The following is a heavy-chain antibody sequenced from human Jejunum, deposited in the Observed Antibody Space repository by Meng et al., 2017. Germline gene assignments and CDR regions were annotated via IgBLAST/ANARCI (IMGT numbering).Heavy chain of an antibody. CDR2: MYRSGTP. CDR3: ARALYHNSRGYYFDS. V-gene: IGHV3-53*01. D-gene: IGHD2/OR15-2a*01. Sequence: GESLKISCAASGFTVSSNFVSWVRQAPGKGLEWLSIMYRSGTPYYAGSVQGRFTISRDSSQNTVFLQMTTLRAEDTAVYYCARALYHNSRGYYFDSWGQGTLVTVSS. CDR1: GFTVSSNF. J-gene: IGHJ4*02.